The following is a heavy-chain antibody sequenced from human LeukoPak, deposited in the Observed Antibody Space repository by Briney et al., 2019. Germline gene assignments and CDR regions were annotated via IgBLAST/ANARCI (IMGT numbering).Heavy chain of an antibody. V-gene: IGHV4-39*01. CDR2: IYYSGST. Sequence: SETLSLTCTVSGGSISSSSYYWGWIRQPPGKGLEWIGSIYYSGSTYYNPSLKSRVTISVDTSKNQFSLKLSSVTAADTAVYYCARRRMKGEYCSSTSCYVRNYMDVWGKGTTVTISS. CDR3: ARRRMKGEYCSSTSCYVRNYMDV. CDR1: GGSISSSSYY. J-gene: IGHJ6*03. D-gene: IGHD2-2*01.